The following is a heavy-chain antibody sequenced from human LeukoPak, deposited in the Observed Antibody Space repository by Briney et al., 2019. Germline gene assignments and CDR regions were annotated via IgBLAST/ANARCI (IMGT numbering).Heavy chain of an antibody. J-gene: IGHJ5*02. Sequence: ASVQVSCKASGYTFTGYYMHWVQQAPGQGLEWMGWINPNSGGANYAQKFQGRVTMTRDTSISTAYMELRRLRSDDTAVYYCARGSVLRFLEWLSTGFDPWGQGTLVTVSS. D-gene: IGHD3-3*01. V-gene: IGHV1-2*02. CDR2: INPNSGGA. CDR3: ARGSVLRFLEWLSTGFDP. CDR1: GYTFTGYY.